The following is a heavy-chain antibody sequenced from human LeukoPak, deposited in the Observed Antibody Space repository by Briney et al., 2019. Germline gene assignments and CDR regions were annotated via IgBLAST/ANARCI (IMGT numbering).Heavy chain of an antibody. CDR3: ARDGPEQWRDNDAFDI. CDR1: GGSISSYY. CDR2: IYYSGTT. V-gene: IGHV4-59*12. J-gene: IGHJ3*02. D-gene: IGHD6-19*01. Sequence: SETLSLTCTVSGGSISSYYWNWIRQPPGKGLEWIGYIYYSGTTNYNPSLKSRVTISVDTSKNQFSLKLGSVTAADTAVYYCARDGPEQWRDNDAFDIWGQGTMVTVSS.